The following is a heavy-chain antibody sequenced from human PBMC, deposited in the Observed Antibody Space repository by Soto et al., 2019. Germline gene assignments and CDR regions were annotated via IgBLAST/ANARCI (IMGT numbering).Heavy chain of an antibody. J-gene: IGHJ5*02. CDR2: INHSGST. D-gene: IGHD4-17*01. CDR3: ARVVLEAVTTFPTNYTWFDP. CDR1: GGSFSGYY. Sequence: PSETLSLTCAVYGGSFSGYYWSWIRQPPGKGLEWIGEINHSGSTNYNPSLKSRVTISVDTSKNQFSLKLSSVTAADTAVYYCARVVLEAVTTFPTNYTWFDPWGQVTLVTVSS. V-gene: IGHV4-34*01.